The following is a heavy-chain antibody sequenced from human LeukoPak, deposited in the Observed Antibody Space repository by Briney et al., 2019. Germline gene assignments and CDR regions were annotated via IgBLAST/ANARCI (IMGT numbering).Heavy chain of an antibody. Sequence: SETLSLTCTVSGGSISSYCWSWIRQPPGKGLEWIGYVFDSGSTNYNPSLKSRVTISVDTSKNQFSLKLGSVTAADTAVYYCARYSRSLYFDHWGQGTLVIVSS. D-gene: IGHD1-26*01. CDR2: VFDSGST. J-gene: IGHJ4*02. CDR1: GGSISSYC. V-gene: IGHV4-59*08. CDR3: ARYSRSLYFDH.